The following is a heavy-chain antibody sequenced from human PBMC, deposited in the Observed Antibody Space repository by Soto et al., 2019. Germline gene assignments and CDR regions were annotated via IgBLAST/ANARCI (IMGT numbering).Heavy chain of an antibody. CDR2: VYYTGSP. CDR1: GASIRSGGYY. J-gene: IGHJ5*02. Sequence: PSETLSLTCSVSGASIRSGGYYWSWIRHFPGKGLEWIRYVYYTGSPYYNPSLKSRVTISKGTSKNQFSLKLSSVTAADTAVYYCARRHYSVYEDAWGQGTLATVSS. V-gene: IGHV4-31*03. D-gene: IGHD3-22*01. CDR3: ARRHYSVYEDA.